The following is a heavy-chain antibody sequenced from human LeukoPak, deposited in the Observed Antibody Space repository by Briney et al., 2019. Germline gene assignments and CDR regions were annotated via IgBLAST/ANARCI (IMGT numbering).Heavy chain of an antibody. D-gene: IGHD3-16*02. CDR3: ALNGREVPSGAFDI. CDR1: GFTFSNYA. V-gene: IGHV3-23*01. J-gene: IGHJ3*02. CDR2: ISGSGGST. Sequence: GGSLRLSCAASGFTFSNYAMSWVRQAPGKGLEWVSAISGSGGSTYYADPVKGRFTISRDNSKNTLYLQMNSLRAEDTAVYYCALNGREVPSGAFDIWGQGTMVTVSS.